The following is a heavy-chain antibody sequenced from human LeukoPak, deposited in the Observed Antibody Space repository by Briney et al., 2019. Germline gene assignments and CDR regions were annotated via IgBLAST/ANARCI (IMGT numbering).Heavy chain of an antibody. J-gene: IGHJ4*02. CDR3: ARDYYESSGYYRDY. V-gene: IGHV3-48*01. CDR1: GFTFSSYS. Sequence: GGSLRLSCAASGFTFSSYSMNWVRQAPGKGLEWVSYISSSSSTIYYADSVKGRFTISRDNAKNSLYLQMNSLRAEDTALYLCARDYYESSGYYRDYWGQGTLVTVSS. CDR2: ISSSSSTI. D-gene: IGHD3-22*01.